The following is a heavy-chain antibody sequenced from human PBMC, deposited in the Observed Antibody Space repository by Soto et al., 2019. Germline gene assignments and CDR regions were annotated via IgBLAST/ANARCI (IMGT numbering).Heavy chain of an antibody. Sequence: QITLKESGPAMVKPTQTLTLTCTFSGISVTTSGSSVGWIRQPPGKALERLALIYWDDTQRYNPSMGRRLTITRDTSKNQVVLTMTNMDAVDTATYFGAVQLTADGYFHLLGRCTLVTVSS. CDR1: GISVTTSGSS. CDR2: IYWDDTQ. V-gene: IGHV2-5*02. CDR3: AVQLTADGYFHL. D-gene: IGHD7-27*01. J-gene: IGHJ2*01.